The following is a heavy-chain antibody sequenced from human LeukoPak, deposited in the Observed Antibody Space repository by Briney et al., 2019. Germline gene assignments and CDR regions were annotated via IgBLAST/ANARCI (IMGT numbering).Heavy chain of an antibody. CDR2: ISSTSRTI. CDR3: RSWYRPFDY. D-gene: IGHD6-13*01. J-gene: IGHJ4*02. Sequence: GGSLRLSCAASGFTFSNYDMNWVRQAPGKGLEWVAYISSTSRTIYYADSVKGRFTISRDNAKNSLYLQLNSLRAEDTAVYYCRSWYRPFDYWGQGTLVTVSS. CDR1: GFTFSNYD. V-gene: IGHV3-48*01.